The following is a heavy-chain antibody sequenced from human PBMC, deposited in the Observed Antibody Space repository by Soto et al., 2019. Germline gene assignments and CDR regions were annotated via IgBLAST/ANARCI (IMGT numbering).Heavy chain of an antibody. Sequence: GGSLRLSCAASGFTFSSYAMHWVRQAPGKGLEWVAVISYDGSNKYYADSVKGRFTISRDNSKNTLYLQMNSLRAEDTAVYYCARDSTNGVLGLGMDVWGQGTTVTVSS. D-gene: IGHD2-8*01. J-gene: IGHJ6*02. V-gene: IGHV3-30-3*01. CDR1: GFTFSSYA. CDR2: ISYDGSNK. CDR3: ARDSTNGVLGLGMDV.